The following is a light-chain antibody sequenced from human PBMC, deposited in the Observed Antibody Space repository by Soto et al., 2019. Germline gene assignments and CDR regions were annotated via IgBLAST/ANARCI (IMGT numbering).Light chain of an antibody. Sequence: AIQLTQSPSSLSASVGDRVTITCRASQGISSALAWYQQKPGKAPKLLIYDASSLESGVPSRFSGSGSGTVFTLTFSSLQTEDFAIYYCQQFNNLYPLGQG. CDR3: QQFNNLYP. CDR2: DAS. V-gene: IGKV1D-13*01. CDR1: QGISSA. J-gene: IGKJ2*01.